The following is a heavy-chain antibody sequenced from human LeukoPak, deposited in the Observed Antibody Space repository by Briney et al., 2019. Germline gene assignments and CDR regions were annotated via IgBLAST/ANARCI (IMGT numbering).Heavy chain of an antibody. D-gene: IGHD3-22*01. CDR2: IKIKTEGGTT. CDR3: ITFSMIVVVITD. J-gene: IGHJ4*02. CDR1: VFTFNNAW. V-gene: IGHV3-15*01. Sequence: GGSLRLSCAASVFTFNNAWISWVRQAPGKGLEWVGRIKIKTEGGTTDYAAPVKGRFTISRDDSKNTLYLQMNSLKTEDTAVYYCITFSMIVVVITDWGQGTLVTVSS.